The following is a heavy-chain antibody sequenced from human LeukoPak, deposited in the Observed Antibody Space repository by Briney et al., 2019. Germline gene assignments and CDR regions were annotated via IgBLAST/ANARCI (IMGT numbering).Heavy chain of an antibody. Sequence: SETLSLTCTVSGGSMNSYYWSWIRQLPGKGLEWIGHIFHSGNTNDNPSLKSRVTISVDPSKNQFSLRLRSVTAADTAVYYCARTYYDSWGYYEVTYWGQGTLVTVSS. CDR2: IFHSGNT. D-gene: IGHD3-22*01. J-gene: IGHJ4*02. CDR1: GGSMNSYY. V-gene: IGHV4-59*01. CDR3: ARTYYDSWGYYEVTY.